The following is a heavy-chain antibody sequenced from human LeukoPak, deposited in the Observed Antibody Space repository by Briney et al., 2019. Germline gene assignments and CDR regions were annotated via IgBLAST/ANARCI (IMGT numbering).Heavy chain of an antibody. D-gene: IGHD3-3*01. CDR2: ISYDGSNK. CDR1: GFTFSSYA. CDR3: ARDPPIGVVISHGLYYYYGMDV. Sequence: GGSLRLSCAASGFTFSSYAMHWVRQAPGKGLEWVAVISYDGSNKYYADSVKGRFTISGDNSKNTLYLQMNSLRAEDTAVYYCARDPPIGVVISHGLYYYYGMDVWGQGTTVTVSS. V-gene: IGHV3-30*04. J-gene: IGHJ6*02.